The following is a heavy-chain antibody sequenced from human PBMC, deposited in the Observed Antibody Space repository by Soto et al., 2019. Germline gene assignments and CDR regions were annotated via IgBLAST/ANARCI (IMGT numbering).Heavy chain of an antibody. Sequence: EASVKVSCKASGYTFTSYFMHWVRQAPGQGLEWMGILNPNGGSTTYAQKFQGRVTMTRDTSTSTVYMELSSLRSEDTAVYYCSRAVARYDAFDIWGQGTMVTVS. CDR2: LNPNGGST. J-gene: IGHJ3*02. CDR3: SRAVARYDAFDI. CDR1: GYTFTSYF. D-gene: IGHD6-19*01. V-gene: IGHV1-46*03.